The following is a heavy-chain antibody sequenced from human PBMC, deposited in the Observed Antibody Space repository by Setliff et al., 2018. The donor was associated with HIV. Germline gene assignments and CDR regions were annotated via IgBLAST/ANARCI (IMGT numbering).Heavy chain of an antibody. Sequence: SETLSLTCTVSGGSISPYYWSWIRQPPGKGLEWIAWISDSGSTNYNPSLKSRVTISVDTSKNQFSLKLSSVTAADTAVYYCARALLWFGEYDRYYYYGMDVWGQGTTVTVSS. CDR1: GGSISPYY. CDR2: ISDSGST. CDR3: ARALLWFGEYDRYYYYGMDV. J-gene: IGHJ6*02. V-gene: IGHV4-59*12. D-gene: IGHD3-10*01.